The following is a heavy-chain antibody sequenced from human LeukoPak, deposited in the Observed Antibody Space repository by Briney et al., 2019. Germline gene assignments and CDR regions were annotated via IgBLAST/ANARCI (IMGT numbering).Heavy chain of an antibody. CDR2: IIPIFGTA. D-gene: IGHD2-2*01. CDR3: ATRDTAYCSSTSCYPMARNYYYYMDV. V-gene: IGHV1-69*13. J-gene: IGHJ6*03. Sequence: ASVKVSCKASGYTFTNYGISWVRQAPGQGLEWMGGIIPIFGTANYAQKFQGRVTITADESTSTAYMELSSLRSEDTAVYYCATRDTAYCSSTSCYPMARNYYYYMDVWGKGTTVTVSS. CDR1: GYTFTNYG.